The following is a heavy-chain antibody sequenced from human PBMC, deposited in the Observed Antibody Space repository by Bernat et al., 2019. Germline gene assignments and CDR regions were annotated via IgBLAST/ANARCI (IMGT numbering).Heavy chain of an antibody. CDR1: GGSFSGYY. V-gene: IGHV4-34*01. CDR2: NNHSGST. J-gene: IGHJ3*02. CDR3: ARINYYDDIWGNYRFDI. D-gene: IGHD3-16*02. Sequence: QVQLQQWGAGLLKPSETLSLTCAVYGGSFSGYYWSWIRQPPEKWLEWIGENNHSGSTNYNPSLKSRITISVDTSKNQFSLKLSFVTAADTAVYYCARINYYDDIWGNYRFDIWGQGTMVTVSS.